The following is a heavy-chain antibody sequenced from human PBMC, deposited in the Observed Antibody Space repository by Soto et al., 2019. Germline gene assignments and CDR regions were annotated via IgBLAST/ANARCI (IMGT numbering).Heavy chain of an antibody. D-gene: IGHD3-3*01. CDR3: ARDQGAYYDFWSGYYTSEYYYYYYGMDV. Sequence: PGWSLRLSCAASVFTFSSYSMNWVRQAPGKGLEWVSSISSSSSYIYYADSVKGRFTISRDNAKNSLYLQMNSLRAEDTAVYYCARDQGAYYDFWSGYYTSEYYYYYYGMDVWGQGTTVTAP. J-gene: IGHJ6*02. V-gene: IGHV3-21*01. CDR2: ISSSSSYI. CDR1: VFTFSSYS.